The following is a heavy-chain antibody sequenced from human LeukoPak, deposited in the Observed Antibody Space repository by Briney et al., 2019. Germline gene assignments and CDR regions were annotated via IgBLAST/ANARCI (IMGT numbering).Heavy chain of an antibody. J-gene: IGHJ4*02. CDR1: GGSISSSNW. D-gene: IGHD2-2*01. Sequence: SETLSLTCAVSGGSISSSNWWSWVRQPPGKGLEWIGEIYHSGSTNYNPSLKSRVTISVDKSKNQFSLKLSSVTAADTAVYYCARDPVVRCSSTSCSDYWGRGTLVTVSS. CDR3: ARDPVVRCSSTSCSDY. CDR2: IYHSGST. V-gene: IGHV4-4*02.